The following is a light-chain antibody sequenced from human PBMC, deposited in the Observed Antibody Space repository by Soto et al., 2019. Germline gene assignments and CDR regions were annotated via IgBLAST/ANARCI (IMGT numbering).Light chain of an antibody. Sequence: EMVLTQSPGTLSLSPGERATLSCRASQSVSSSYLAWYQQKPGQAPRLLIYGASSRATGIPDRFSGSGSGTDFTLTISRLEPEDFAVYYCQQYGSSRVAFGQGTK. CDR3: QQYGSSRVA. V-gene: IGKV3-20*01. J-gene: IGKJ1*01. CDR1: QSVSSSY. CDR2: GAS.